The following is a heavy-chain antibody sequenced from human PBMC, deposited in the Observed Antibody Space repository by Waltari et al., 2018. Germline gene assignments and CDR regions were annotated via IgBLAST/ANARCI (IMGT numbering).Heavy chain of an antibody. CDR2: VYYTGNT. V-gene: IGHV4-59*08. CDR3: ARGMSSVWYGPFDY. CDR1: GGSIHIYH. J-gene: IGHJ4*02. Sequence: QVQLQESGPGLVKPSETLSLPCTVSGGSIHIYHWSWIRQPPGKGLEWIGYVYYTGNTIYNPSLESRVTLSADTSKNQVSLRLRSVTAADTAVYYCARGMSSVWYGPFDYWGQGTLVTVSS. D-gene: IGHD6-19*01.